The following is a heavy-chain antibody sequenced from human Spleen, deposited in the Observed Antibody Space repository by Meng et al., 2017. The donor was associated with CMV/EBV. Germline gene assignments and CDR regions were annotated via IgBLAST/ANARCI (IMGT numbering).Heavy chain of an antibody. J-gene: IGHJ6*02. V-gene: IGHV3-74*01. CDR3: AREGATTGYYYYGMDV. CDR2: INSDGSST. Sequence: FNFSSYWVHWVRQAPGKGLVWVSRINSDGSSTSYADSVKGRFTISRDNAKNTLYLQMNSLRAEDTAVYYCAREGATTGYYYYGMDVWGQGTTVTVSS. D-gene: IGHD1-26*01. CDR1: FNFSSYW.